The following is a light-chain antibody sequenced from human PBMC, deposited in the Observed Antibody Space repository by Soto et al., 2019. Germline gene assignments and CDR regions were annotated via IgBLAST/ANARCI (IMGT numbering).Light chain of an antibody. V-gene: IGLV1-40*01. Sequence: QSVLTQPPSVSGAPGQRVTISCTGSSSNIGTGYDVHWYQQLPGTAPKLLIYGNSNRPSGVPDRFSGSKSGTSASLAITGLQAEDEADYYCQSYDNSLSGCGFGTGTKLTVL. CDR1: SSNIGTGYD. CDR3: QSYDNSLSGCG. J-gene: IGLJ1*01. CDR2: GNS.